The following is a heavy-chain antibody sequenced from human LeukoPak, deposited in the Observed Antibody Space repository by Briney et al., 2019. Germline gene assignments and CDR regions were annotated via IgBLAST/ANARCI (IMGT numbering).Heavy chain of an antibody. CDR1: GGSFSGYY. CDR2: INHSGST. Sequence: SETLSLTCAVYGGSFSGYYWSWIRQPPGKGLEWIGEINHSGSTNYNPSLKSRVTISVDTSKNQFSLELSSVTAADTAVYSCARHGWLGVGGWYWGQGTLVTVSS. CDR3: ARHGWLGVGGWY. D-gene: IGHD6-19*01. J-gene: IGHJ4*02. V-gene: IGHV4-34*01.